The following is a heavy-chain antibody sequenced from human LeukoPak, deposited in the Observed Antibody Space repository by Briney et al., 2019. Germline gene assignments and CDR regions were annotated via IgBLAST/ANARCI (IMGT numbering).Heavy chain of an antibody. CDR2: INPSSGTT. V-gene: IGHV1-46*01. D-gene: IGHD3-3*01. J-gene: IGHJ5*02. Sequence: ASVKVSCKASGYTFTGYYMHWVRQAPGQGLEWMGIINPSSGTTNYAQKFQGRVTMTRDMSTSTVYMELSSLRSEDTAVYYCARGPHKRTYDRDNWFDLWGQGTLDTVSS. CDR1: GYTFTGYY. CDR3: ARGPHKRTYDRDNWFDL.